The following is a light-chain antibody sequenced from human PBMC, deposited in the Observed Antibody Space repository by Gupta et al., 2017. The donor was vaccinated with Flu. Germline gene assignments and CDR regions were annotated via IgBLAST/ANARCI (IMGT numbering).Light chain of an antibody. CDR1: QRISSSF. CDR3: QQACSSPWT. Sequence: GTLCLSPGERATLSGRASQRISSSFLDWYQQKPGQAPRLLIYGASRRATGIPDRFSGSGSGTEFTLTISRLEPEDFAVYYCQQACSSPWTFGQGTKVEVK. J-gene: IGKJ1*01. CDR2: GAS. V-gene: IGKV3-20*01.